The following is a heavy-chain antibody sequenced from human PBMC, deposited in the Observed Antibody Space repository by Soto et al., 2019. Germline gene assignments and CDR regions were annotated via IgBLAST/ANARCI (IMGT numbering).Heavy chain of an antibody. CDR1: GCTFSDFT. D-gene: IGHD4-17*01. CDR3: TTYHGDYNFDH. CDR2: FDPVEGVT. J-gene: IGHJ5*02. Sequence: ASVKVSCKASGCTFSDFTISWVRQAPGQGLEWLGGFDPVEGVTIYAQHFQGRVTMTEDTSTDTVYMELSSLRSEDTALYFCTTYHGDYNFDHWGQGTLVTVSS. V-gene: IGHV1-24*01.